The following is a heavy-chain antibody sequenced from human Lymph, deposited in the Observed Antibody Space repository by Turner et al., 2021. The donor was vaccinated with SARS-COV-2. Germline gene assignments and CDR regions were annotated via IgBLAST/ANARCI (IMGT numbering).Heavy chain of an antibody. CDR3: ARSRDLQSMVRGVDPFDY. Sequence: QVQLVQSGAEVKKPGASVKVPCKASGSTFTGYYMHCVRQAPGQGLEWMGWINPNSGGTNYAQKFQGRVTMTRDTSISTAYMELSRLRSDDTAVYYCARSRDLQSMVRGVDPFDYWGQGTLVTVSS. V-gene: IGHV1-2*02. CDR2: INPNSGGT. D-gene: IGHD3-10*01. CDR1: GSTFTGYY. J-gene: IGHJ4*02.